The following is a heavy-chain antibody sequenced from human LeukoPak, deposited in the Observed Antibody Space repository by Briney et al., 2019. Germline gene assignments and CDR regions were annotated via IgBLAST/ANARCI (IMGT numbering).Heavy chain of an antibody. V-gene: IGHV1-8*01. J-gene: IGHJ6*02. CDR1: GYTFTSYD. CDR2: MNPNSGNT. Sequence: GASVKVSCKASGYTFTSYDINWVRQATGQGLEWMGWMNPNSGNTGYAQKFQGRATMTRNTSISTAYMELSSLRSEDTAVYYCARDGIVGAYYYYGMDVWGQGTTVTVSS. CDR3: ARDGIVGAYYYYGMDV. D-gene: IGHD1-26*01.